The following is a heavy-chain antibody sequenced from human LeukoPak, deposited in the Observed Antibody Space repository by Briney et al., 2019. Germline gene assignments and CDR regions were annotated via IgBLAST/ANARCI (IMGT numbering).Heavy chain of an antibody. CDR3: ARGGEAARPILVVDY. J-gene: IGHJ4*02. CDR1: GYTFTGYY. CDR2: INPNSGGT. V-gene: IGHV1-2*02. Sequence: ASVKVSCKASGYTFTGYYMHWVRQAPGQGLEWMGWINPNSGGTNYAQKFQGRVTMTRDTSINTAYMELSRLRSEDTAVYYCARGGEAARPILVVDYWGQGTLVTVSS. D-gene: IGHD6-6*01.